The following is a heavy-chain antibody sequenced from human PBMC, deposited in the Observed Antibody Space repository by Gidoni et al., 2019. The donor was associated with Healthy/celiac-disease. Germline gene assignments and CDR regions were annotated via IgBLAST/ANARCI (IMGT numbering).Heavy chain of an antibody. V-gene: IGHV4-38-2*02. Sequence: QVQLQESGPGLVKPSATLSLTCTVPGYSISSGYYWGWIRQPPGKGLEWIGSIYHSGSTYYNPSLKSRVTISVDTSKNQFSLKLSSVTAADTAVYYCAREDLAGSTYGGWFDPWGQGTLVTVSS. CDR1: GYSISSGYY. CDR3: AREDLAGSTYGGWFDP. CDR2: IYHSGST. D-gene: IGHD6-19*01. J-gene: IGHJ5*02.